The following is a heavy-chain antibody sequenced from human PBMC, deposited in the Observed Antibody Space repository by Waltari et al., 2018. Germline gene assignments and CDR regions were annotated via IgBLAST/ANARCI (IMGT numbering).Heavy chain of an antibody. CDR1: GGSISSSY. CDR3: ARGGYFYDSSGSFGNYYFDY. V-gene: IGHV4-59*01. Sequence: QVQLQESGPGLVKSSETLSLTCTVSGGSISSSYWSWIRQPPGKGLEWIGYLYYNENSDYNPSLKSRVTISIDTSKNQISLRLHSVTAADTAVYYCARGGYFYDSSGSFGNYYFDYWGQGTLVTVSS. CDR2: LYYNENS. J-gene: IGHJ4*02. D-gene: IGHD3-22*01.